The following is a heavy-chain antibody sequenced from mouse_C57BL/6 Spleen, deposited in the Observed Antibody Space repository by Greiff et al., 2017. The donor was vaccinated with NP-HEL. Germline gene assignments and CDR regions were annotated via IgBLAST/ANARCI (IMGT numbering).Heavy chain of an antibody. Sequence: EVMLVESGPELVKPGDSVKISCKASGYSFTGYFMNWVMQSHGKSLEWIGRINPYNGDTFYNQKFKGKATLTVDKSSSTAHMELRSLTSEDSAVYYCARLGDGSSYYFDYWGQGTTLTVSS. CDR1: GYSFTGYF. V-gene: IGHV1-20*01. CDR2: INPYNGDT. CDR3: ARLGDGSSYYFDY. D-gene: IGHD1-1*01. J-gene: IGHJ2*01.